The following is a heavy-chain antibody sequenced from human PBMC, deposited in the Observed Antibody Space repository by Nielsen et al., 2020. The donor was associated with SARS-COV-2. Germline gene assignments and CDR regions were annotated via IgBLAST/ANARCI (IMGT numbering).Heavy chain of an antibody. V-gene: IGHV1-2*06. J-gene: IGHJ6*02. CDR2: ISPNRGAT. D-gene: IGHD1-14*01. CDR1: GYTATDYF. CDR3: ATEVNQGGMDV. Sequence: ASVKVSCKASGYTATDYFVHWVRQAPGQGLEWMGRISPNRGATNYAQTFQGRVIMTRDTSTATAYIELSRLTSDDTAVYYCATEVNQGGMDVWGQGTTF.